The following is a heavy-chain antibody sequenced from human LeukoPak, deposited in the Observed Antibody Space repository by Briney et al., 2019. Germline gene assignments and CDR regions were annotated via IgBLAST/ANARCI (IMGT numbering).Heavy chain of an antibody. CDR1: GFTVSSNY. D-gene: IGHD6-13*01. J-gene: IGHJ4*02. V-gene: IGHV3-66*01. CDR3: ARERPGIAVAATV. Sequence: PGGSLRISSAASGFTVSSNYMSWVRQAPGKGLEWVSVIYSGGSTYYADSVKGRFTISRDNSKNTLYLQMNSLRAEDTAVYYCARERPGIAVAATVWGRGTLVTVSS. CDR2: IYSGGST.